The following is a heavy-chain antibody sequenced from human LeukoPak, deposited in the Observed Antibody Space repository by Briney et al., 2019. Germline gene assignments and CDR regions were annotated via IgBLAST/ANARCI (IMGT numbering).Heavy chain of an antibody. V-gene: IGHV1-2*02. CDR1: GYTFTGYY. CDR2: INPNSGGT. Sequence: ASVKVSCKASGYTFTGYYLHWVRQAPGQGLEWMGWINPNSGGTNYAQKFQGRVTMTRDTSISTAYMDLSSLTSDDTAVYYCARIEIRGSSSPENCFDYWGQGTLVTVSS. J-gene: IGHJ4*02. D-gene: IGHD6-6*01. CDR3: ARIEIRGSSSPENCFDY.